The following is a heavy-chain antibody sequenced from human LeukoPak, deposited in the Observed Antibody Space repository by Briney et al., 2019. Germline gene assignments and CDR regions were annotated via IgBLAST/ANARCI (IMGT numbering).Heavy chain of an antibody. Sequence: PSETLSLTCAVYGGSFSGYYWSWIRQPPGKGLEWIGEINHSGSTNYNPSLKSRVTISVDTSKNQFSLKLSSVTAADTAVYYCARDCKKSIAAAGTYYYYYYMDVWGKGTTVTVSS. CDR1: GGSFSGYY. V-gene: IGHV4-34*01. CDR3: ARDCKKSIAAAGTYYYYYYMDV. CDR2: INHSGST. J-gene: IGHJ6*03. D-gene: IGHD6-13*01.